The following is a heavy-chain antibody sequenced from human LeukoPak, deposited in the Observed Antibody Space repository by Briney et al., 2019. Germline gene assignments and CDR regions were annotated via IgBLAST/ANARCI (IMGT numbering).Heavy chain of an antibody. Sequence: SVKVSCKASGGTFSSYAISWVRQAPGQGLEWMGGIIPIFGTANCAQKFQGRVTITADESTSTAYMELSSLRSEDTAVYYCARGALITIFGVVPQSYFDYWGQGTLVTVS. CDR1: GGTFSSYA. CDR2: IIPIFGTA. CDR3: ARGALITIFGVVPQSYFDY. V-gene: IGHV1-69*13. D-gene: IGHD3-3*01. J-gene: IGHJ4*02.